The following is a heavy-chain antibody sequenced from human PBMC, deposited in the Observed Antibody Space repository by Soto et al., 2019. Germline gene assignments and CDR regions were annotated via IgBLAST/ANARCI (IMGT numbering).Heavy chain of an antibody. D-gene: IGHD5-18*01. Sequence: GGSLRLSCAASGFIFSGNWMSWVRQAPGKGLEWVANIKQDGSERRYADSVEGRFTISRDNAKSSLFLQMNSLVVEDTATYYYARYHFGGYPFASGGRGTPDTVSA. J-gene: IGHJ4*02. CDR3: ARYHFGGYPFAS. CDR2: IKQDGSER. V-gene: IGHV3-7*05. CDR1: GFIFSGNW.